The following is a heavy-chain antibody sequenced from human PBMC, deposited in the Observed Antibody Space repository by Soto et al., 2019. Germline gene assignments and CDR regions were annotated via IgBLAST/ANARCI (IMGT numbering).Heavy chain of an antibody. D-gene: IGHD3-3*01. V-gene: IGHV1-69*06. CDR3: ARRDTSGFLRYFDN. CDR2: IVPNVGTV. Sequence: SVKVSCKSSGGTFSSFINYPINWVRQAPGQGLDWMGGIVPNVGTVNYAQKFRGKVTITADKSTGTAYMELSSLRSEDTALYYCARRDTSGFLRYFDNWGQGTQVTVSS. J-gene: IGHJ4*02. CDR1: GGTFSSFINYP.